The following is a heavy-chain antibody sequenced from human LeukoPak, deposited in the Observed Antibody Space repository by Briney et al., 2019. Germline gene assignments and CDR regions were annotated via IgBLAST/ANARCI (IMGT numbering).Heavy chain of an antibody. CDR2: ISAYNGNT. CDR1: GYTFTSYG. D-gene: IGHD5-18*01. Sequence: GASVKVSCKTSGYTFTSYGISWVRQAPGQGLEWMGWISAYNGNTNYAQKFQGRVSMTWDTSITTAYMELSRLSSDDTAVYYCAREVTTPNFDYWGQGTLVTVSS. V-gene: IGHV1-18*01. CDR3: AREVTTPNFDY. J-gene: IGHJ4*02.